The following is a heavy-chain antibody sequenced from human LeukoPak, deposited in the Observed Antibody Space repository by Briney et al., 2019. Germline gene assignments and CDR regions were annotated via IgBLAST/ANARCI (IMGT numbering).Heavy chain of an antibody. CDR3: AKGIEGIAAAAADY. D-gene: IGHD6-13*01. Sequence: GGSLRLSCAASGFTFSSYWMHWVRQAPGKGLVWVSRINSDGSSTSYADSVKGRFTISRDNAKNSLYLQMNSLRAEDTALYYCAKGIEGIAAAAADYWGQGTLVTVSS. V-gene: IGHV3-74*01. CDR2: INSDGSST. CDR1: GFTFSSYW. J-gene: IGHJ4*02.